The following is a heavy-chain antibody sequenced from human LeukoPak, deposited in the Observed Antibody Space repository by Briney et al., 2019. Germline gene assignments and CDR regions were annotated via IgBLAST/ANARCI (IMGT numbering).Heavy chain of an antibody. D-gene: IGHD6-19*01. CDR2: IYYSGST. CDR1: GGSVSSGSYY. Sequence: SETLSLTCTVSGGSVSSGSYYWSWIRQPPGKGLEWIGHIYYSGSTNYNPSLKSRVTISEDTSKNQFSLKLSSVTAADTAVYYCARVKVGGSSGRTPLSAFDIWGQGTMVTVSS. V-gene: IGHV4-61*01. J-gene: IGHJ3*02. CDR3: ARVKVGGSSGRTPLSAFDI.